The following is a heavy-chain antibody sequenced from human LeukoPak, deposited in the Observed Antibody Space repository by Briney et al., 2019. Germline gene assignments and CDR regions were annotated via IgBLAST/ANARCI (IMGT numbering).Heavy chain of an antibody. V-gene: IGHV1-2*02. CDR3: ARDVDTAMGTYYFDY. D-gene: IGHD5-18*01. J-gene: IGHJ4*02. CDR2: INPNSGGT. Sequence: ASVKVSCKASGYTFTSYGISWVRQAPGQGLEWMGWINPNSGGTNYAQKFQGRVTMTRDTSISTAYMELSRLRFDDTAVYYCARDVDTAMGTYYFDYWGQGTLVTVSS. CDR1: GYTFTSYG.